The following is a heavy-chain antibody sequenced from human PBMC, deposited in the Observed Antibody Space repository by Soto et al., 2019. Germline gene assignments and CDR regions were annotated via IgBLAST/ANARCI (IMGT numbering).Heavy chain of an antibody. V-gene: IGHV1-69*13. J-gene: IGHJ4*02. CDR2: IIPIFGTA. Sequence: SVKVSCKASGGTFSSYAISWVRQAPGQGLEWMGGIIPIFGTANYAQKFQGRVTITADESTSTAYMELSSLRSEDTAVYYCASDAGIRYFDWLTHFGYWGQGTLVTV. CDR3: ASDAGIRYFDWLTHFGY. CDR1: GGTFSSYA. D-gene: IGHD3-9*01.